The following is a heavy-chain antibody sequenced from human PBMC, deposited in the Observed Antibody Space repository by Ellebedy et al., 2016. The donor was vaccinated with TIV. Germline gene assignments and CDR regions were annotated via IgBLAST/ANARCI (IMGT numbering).Heavy chain of an antibody. J-gene: IGHJ4*02. CDR1: GFSISSHYF. CDR3: GRVRY. V-gene: IGHV4-38-2*02. D-gene: IGHD3-16*02. Sequence: GSLRLXCTVSGFSISSHYFWGWIGQPPGKGLEWIASIYHTGNTYYNPSLRGRVTLSVDTSKNQFSLNLTSVTAADTAIYYCGRVRYWGQGTLVTVSS. CDR2: IYHTGNT.